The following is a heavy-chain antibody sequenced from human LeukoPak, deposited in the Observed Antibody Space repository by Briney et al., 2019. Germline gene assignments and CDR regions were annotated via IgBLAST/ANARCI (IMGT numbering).Heavy chain of an antibody. CDR3: ARSPFGGVDY. CDR2: IYHSGST. CDR1: GGSISSTNW. Sequence: PSETLSLTCTVSGGSISSTNWWTWVRQPPGKGLEWIGEIYHSGSTNSNPSLKSRVTISVDKPKNQFSLKMSSVTAADTAVYYCARSPFGGVDYWGQGTLVTVSS. J-gene: IGHJ4*02. V-gene: IGHV4-4*02. D-gene: IGHD3-16*01.